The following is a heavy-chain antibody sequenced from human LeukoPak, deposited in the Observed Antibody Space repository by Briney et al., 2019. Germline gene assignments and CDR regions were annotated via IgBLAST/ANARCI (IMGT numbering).Heavy chain of an antibody. CDR1: GYTFTGYY. CDR2: INPNSGGT. J-gene: IGHJ6*03. V-gene: IGHV1-2*02. CDR3: ARDSASWSHYYYYYMDV. Sequence: ASVKVSCKASGYTFTGYYMHWVRQAPGQGLEWMGWINPNSGGTNYAQKFQGRVTMTRDTSISTAYMELSRLRSDDTAVYYCARDSASWSHYYYYYMDVWGKGTTVTVSS. D-gene: IGHD6-13*01.